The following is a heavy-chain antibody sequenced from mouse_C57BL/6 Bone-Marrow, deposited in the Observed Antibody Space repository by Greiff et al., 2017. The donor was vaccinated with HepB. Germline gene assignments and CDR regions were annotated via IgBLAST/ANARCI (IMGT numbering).Heavy chain of an antibody. D-gene: IGHD2-2*01. V-gene: IGHV1-76*01. CDR2: IYPGSGNT. CDR3: AREGLRLYYFDY. J-gene: IGHJ2*01. Sequence: VQLQQSGAELVRPGASVKLSCKASGYTFTDYYINWVKQRPGQGLEWIARIYPGSGNTYYNEKFKGKATLTAEKSSSTAYMQLSSLTSEDSAVYFCAREGLRLYYFDYWGQGTTLTVSS. CDR1: GYTFTDYY.